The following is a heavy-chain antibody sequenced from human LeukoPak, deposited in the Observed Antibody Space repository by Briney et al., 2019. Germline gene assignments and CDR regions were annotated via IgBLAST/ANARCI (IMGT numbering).Heavy chain of an antibody. V-gene: IGHV4-61*02. CDR1: GGSISSGSYY. D-gene: IGHD2-2*01. Sequence: PSQTLSLTCTVSGGSISSGSYYWSWIRQPAGKGLEWIGRIYTSGSTNYNPPLKSRVTISVDTSKNQFSLKLSSVTAADTAVYYCARTRIVVVPAAKEYYYYYYMDVWGKGTTVTVSS. J-gene: IGHJ6*03. CDR3: ARTRIVVVPAAKEYYYYYYMDV. CDR2: IYTSGST.